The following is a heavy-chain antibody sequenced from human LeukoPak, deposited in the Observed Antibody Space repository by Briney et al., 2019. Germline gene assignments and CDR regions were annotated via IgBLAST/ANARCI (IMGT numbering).Heavy chain of an antibody. CDR2: IIPIFGTA. V-gene: IGHV1-69*01. Sequence: GSSLKVSCKASGGTFSSYAISWVRQAPGQGLEWMGGIIPIFGTANYAQKFQGRVTITADESTSTAYMELSSLRSEDTAVYYCARDVYSSGWRYYFDYWGQGTLVTVSS. J-gene: IGHJ4*02. CDR3: ARDVYSSGWRYYFDY. D-gene: IGHD6-19*01. CDR1: GGTFSSYA.